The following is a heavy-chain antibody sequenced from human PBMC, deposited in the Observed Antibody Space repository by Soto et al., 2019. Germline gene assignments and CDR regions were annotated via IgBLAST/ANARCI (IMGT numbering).Heavy chain of an antibody. D-gene: IGHD3-10*01. Sequence: EVQLVESGGGLVQPGGSLRLSCAASGFTFSNAWMSWVRQAPGKGLEWVGRIKSKTDGGTTDYAAPVKGRFTISRDDSKNTLYLQMNSLKTEDTAVYYCTTVSYYYGSGSPGDYYYYYMDVWGKGTTVTVSS. CDR1: GFTFSNAW. CDR3: TTVSYYYGSGSPGDYYYYYMDV. CDR2: IKSKTDGGTT. V-gene: IGHV3-15*01. J-gene: IGHJ6*03.